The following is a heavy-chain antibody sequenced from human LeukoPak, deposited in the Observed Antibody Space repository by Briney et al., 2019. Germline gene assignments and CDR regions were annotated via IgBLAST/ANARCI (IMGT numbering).Heavy chain of an antibody. D-gene: IGHD5-12*01. CDR1: GGTFSSYA. CDR2: IIPIFGTA. J-gene: IGHJ4*02. Sequence: GASVKVSCKASGGTFSSYAISWVRQAPEQGLEWMGGIIPIFGTANYAQKFQGRVTITADESTSTAYMELSSLRSEDTAVYYCARTRGYSGYDSLDYWGQGTLVTVSS. CDR3: ARTRGYSGYDSLDY. V-gene: IGHV1-69*13.